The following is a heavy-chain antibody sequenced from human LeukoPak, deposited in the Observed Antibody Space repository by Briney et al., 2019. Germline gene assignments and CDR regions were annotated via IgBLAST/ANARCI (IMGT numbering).Heavy chain of an antibody. D-gene: IGHD3-22*01. CDR3: ARVGEGYYYDSSGNSPFDY. CDR2: ISAYNGNT. J-gene: IGHJ4*02. Sequence: ASVKVSCKASGYTFTSYGISWVRQAPGQGLEWMGWISAYNGNTSYAQKLQGRVTMTTDTSTSTAYMELRSLRSDDTAVYYCARVGEGYYYDSSGNSPFDYWGQGTLVTVSS. V-gene: IGHV1-18*01. CDR1: GYTFTSYG.